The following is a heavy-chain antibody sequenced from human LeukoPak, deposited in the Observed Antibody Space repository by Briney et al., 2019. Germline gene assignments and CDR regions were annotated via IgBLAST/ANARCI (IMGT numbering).Heavy chain of an antibody. J-gene: IGHJ4*01. CDR1: DGSIGSNSYY. CDR2: VYFSGNT. V-gene: IGHV4-39*01. D-gene: IGHD6-13*01. Sequence: SETLTLNCTVSDGSIGSNSYYWGWVRQPPGKGLEWIGSVYFSGNTYYNPSLKSRVAISVATSKKQFSLQLTSVTAADTAVYYCARHVLFSSSWYVFDYWGRGTLVAVS. CDR3: ARHVLFSSSWYVFDY.